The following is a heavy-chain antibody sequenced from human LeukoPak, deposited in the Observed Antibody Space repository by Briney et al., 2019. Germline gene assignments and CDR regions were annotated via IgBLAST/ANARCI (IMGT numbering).Heavy chain of an antibody. Sequence: ASVKVSCKASGYTFTAYYMHWVRQAPGQGLEWMGWINPNSGDTDYAQKFQGRVTMTRDRSISTAYMELSNLRLDDTAVYYCARGYGLVGTLVDYWGQGTLVTVSS. CDR1: GYTFTAYY. CDR2: INPNSGDT. V-gene: IGHV1-2*02. J-gene: IGHJ4*02. D-gene: IGHD1-7*01. CDR3: ARGYGLVGTLVDY.